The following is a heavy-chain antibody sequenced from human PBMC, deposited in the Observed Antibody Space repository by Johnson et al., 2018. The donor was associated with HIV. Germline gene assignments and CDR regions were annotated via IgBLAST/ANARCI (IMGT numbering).Heavy chain of an antibody. Sequence: QVQLVESGGGVVQPGGSLRLSCAASGFTFSTYGMHWVRQAPGKGLEWVAFLRYDGNNKYYADSVKGLFTISRDNSKNTLYLQMNSLRPEDTAVYYCAKDGQRGRAMIVARLGSFDIWGQGTMVTVSS. CDR3: AKDGQRGRAMIVARLGSFDI. V-gene: IGHV3-30*02. CDR1: GFTFSTYG. J-gene: IGHJ3*02. CDR2: LRYDGNNK. D-gene: IGHD3-22*01.